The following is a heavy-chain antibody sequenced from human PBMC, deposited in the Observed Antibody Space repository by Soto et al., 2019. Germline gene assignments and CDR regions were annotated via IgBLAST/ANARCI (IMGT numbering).Heavy chain of an antibody. Sequence: AGGSLRLSCAASGFTFSNAWMSWDRQAPGKGLEWVGRIKSKTDGGTTDYAAPVKGRFTISRDDSKNTLYLQMNSLKTEDTAVYYCHVVVVTAGAFDYWGQGTLVTVSS. J-gene: IGHJ4*02. V-gene: IGHV3-15*01. CDR1: GFTFSNAW. CDR2: IKSKTDGGTT. CDR3: HVVVVTAGAFDY. D-gene: IGHD2-21*02.